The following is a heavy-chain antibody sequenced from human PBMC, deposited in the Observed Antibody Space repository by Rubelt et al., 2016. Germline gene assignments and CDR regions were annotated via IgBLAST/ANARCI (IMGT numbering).Heavy chain of an antibody. CDR2: IGIGGSTI. V-gene: IGHV3-11*04. Sequence: TPQAAGKGLEWVSYIGIGGSTITYADSVKGRFTISRDDAKNSLYLQMNSLRPEDTAVYYCTRGLLGIDYWGQGTLVAVSS. CDR3: TRGLLGIDY. D-gene: IGHD7-27*01. J-gene: IGHJ4*02.